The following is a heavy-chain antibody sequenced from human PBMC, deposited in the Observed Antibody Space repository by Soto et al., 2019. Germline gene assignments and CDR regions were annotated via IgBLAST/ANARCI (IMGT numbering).Heavy chain of an antibody. CDR3: ARVTAVAGHGMDV. D-gene: IGHD6-19*01. J-gene: IGHJ6*02. CDR1: GFTFSSYG. V-gene: IGHV3-33*01. Sequence: QVQLVESGGGVVQPGKSLRLSCAASGFTFSSYGMHWVRQAPGKGLEWVGLIWYDGSNKYYADSVKGRLTISRDNSKKTLYLQMNSLRAEDTAVYYCARVTAVAGHGMDVWGQGTTVTVSS. CDR2: IWYDGSNK.